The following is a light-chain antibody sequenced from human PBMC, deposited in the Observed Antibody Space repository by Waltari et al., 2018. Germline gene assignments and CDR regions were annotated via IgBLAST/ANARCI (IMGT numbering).Light chain of an antibody. CDR1: QCVNSD. J-gene: IGKJ1*01. Sequence: TQHPPSLPVSPGEGLTLSCRASQCVNSDLAWYQHQPGQAPRLLIYGASTRATGIPARFSGSGSGTEFTLTISSLQSEDFAVYYCQQYRNWPPWTFGQGTKVEIK. CDR2: GAS. V-gene: IGKV3D-15*01. CDR3: QQYRNWPPWT.